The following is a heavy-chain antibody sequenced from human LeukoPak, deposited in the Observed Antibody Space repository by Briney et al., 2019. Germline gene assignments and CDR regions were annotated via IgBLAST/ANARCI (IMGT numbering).Heavy chain of an antibody. Sequence: GGSLRLSCAASGFTFSSYAMSWVRQAPGKGLEWVSAISGSGGSTYYADSVKGRFTISRDNSENTLYLQMNSLRAEDTAVYYCAKDRLVRNRVPYYFDYWGQGTLVTVSS. CDR3: AKDRLVRNRVPYYFDY. D-gene: IGHD6-19*01. V-gene: IGHV3-23*01. CDR1: GFTFSSYA. J-gene: IGHJ4*02. CDR2: ISGSGGST.